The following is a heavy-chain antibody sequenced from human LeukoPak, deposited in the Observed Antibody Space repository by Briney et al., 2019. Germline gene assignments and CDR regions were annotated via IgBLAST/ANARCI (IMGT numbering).Heavy chain of an antibody. CDR1: GFTFSSYS. V-gene: IGHV3-21*01. Sequence: GGSLRLSCAASGFTFSSYSMNWVRQAPGKGLEWVSSISSSSSYIYYADSVKGRFTISRDNAKNSLYLQMNSLRAEDTAVYYCARDKRRVVDNYYYMDVWGKGTTVTVSS. CDR2: ISSSSSYI. CDR3: ARDKRRVVDNYYYMDV. J-gene: IGHJ6*03. D-gene: IGHD2-15*01.